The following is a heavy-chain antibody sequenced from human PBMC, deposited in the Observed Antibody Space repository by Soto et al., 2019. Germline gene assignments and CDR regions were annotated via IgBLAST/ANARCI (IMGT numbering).Heavy chain of an antibody. CDR1: GYSISSSNW. CDR2: IYYSGST. D-gene: IGHD3-9*01. V-gene: IGHV4-28*01. Sequence: QVQLQESGPGLVKPSDTLSLTCAVSGYSISSSNWWGWIRQPPGKGLEWIGYIYYSGSTYYNPSLTSRVTMSVDTSKNQFSLKLSSVTAVDTAVYYCARISGGDYEILTGYSYFDYWGQGTLVTVSS. J-gene: IGHJ4*02. CDR3: ARISGGDYEILTGYSYFDY.